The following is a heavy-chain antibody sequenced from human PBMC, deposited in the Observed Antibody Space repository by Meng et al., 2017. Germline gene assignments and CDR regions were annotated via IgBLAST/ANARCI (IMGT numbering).Heavy chain of an antibody. CDR3: ASNDGTGDRTGGDY. J-gene: IGHJ4*02. V-gene: IGHV1-69*01. D-gene: IGHD7-27*01. CDR2: IIPIFGTA. Sequence: QVPRVEAGAEVKKPGSSVKASGKASGGTFSSYAISWVRQAPGQGLEWMGGIIPIFGTANYAQKFQGRVTITADESTSTAYMELSSLRSEDTAVYYCASNDGTGDRTGGDYWGQGTLVTVSS. CDR1: GGTFSSYA.